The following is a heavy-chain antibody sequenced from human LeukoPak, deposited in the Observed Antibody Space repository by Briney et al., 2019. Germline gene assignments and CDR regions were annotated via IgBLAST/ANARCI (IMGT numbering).Heavy chain of an antibody. CDR1: GYTFTGYY. Sequence: ASVKVSCKASGYTFTGYYMHWVRQAPGQGLEWMGWINPNSGGTNYAQKFQGRVTMTRDTSISTAYMELSRLRSDDTAVYYCARHLGQGGSYDAFDIWGQGTMVTVSS. J-gene: IGHJ3*02. CDR2: INPNSGGT. V-gene: IGHV1-2*02. CDR3: ARHLGQGGSYDAFDI. D-gene: IGHD1-26*01.